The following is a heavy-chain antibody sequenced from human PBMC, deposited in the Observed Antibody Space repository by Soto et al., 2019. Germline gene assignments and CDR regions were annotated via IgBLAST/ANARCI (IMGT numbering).Heavy chain of an antibody. J-gene: IGHJ4*02. CDR3: ARRYGYSFDY. V-gene: IGHV4-59*08. D-gene: IGHD1-1*01. CDR1: GGSISGYY. Sequence: SETLSLTCTVSGGSISGYYWSWIRQSPGKGLEWIGYIHYSGSTNYNPSLKSRVTISVDTSKNQLSLKLSSVTAADTAVYYCARRYGYSFDYWGQGTLVTVSS. CDR2: IHYSGST.